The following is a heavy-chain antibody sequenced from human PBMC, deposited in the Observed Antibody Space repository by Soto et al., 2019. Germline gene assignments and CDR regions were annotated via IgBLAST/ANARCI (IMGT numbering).Heavy chain of an antibody. V-gene: IGHV5-51*01. D-gene: IGHD4-17*01. CDR2: IYPGDSDT. CDR1: GYSFTSYW. Sequence: GESLKISCKGSGYSFTSYWIGWVRQMPGKGLEWMGIIYPGDSDTRYSPSFQGQVTISADKSISTAYLQWSSLKASDTAMYYCASTLYGDTRGGWFDPWGQGTLVTVSS. CDR3: ASTLYGDTRGGWFDP. J-gene: IGHJ5*02.